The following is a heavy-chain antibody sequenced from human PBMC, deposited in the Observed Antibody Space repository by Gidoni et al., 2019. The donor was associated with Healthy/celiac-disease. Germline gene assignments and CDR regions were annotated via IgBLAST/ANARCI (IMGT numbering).Heavy chain of an antibody. J-gene: IGHJ4*02. CDR2: ISSSSSYI. V-gene: IGHV3-21*01. Sequence: EVQLVESGGGLVKPGASLSLSCAASGFTFRSYSMNWVRQAPGKGRECVSSISSSSSYIYYADSVKGRFTISRDNAKNSLYLQMNSLRAEDTAVYYCARDLAYCSGGSCYDTYDYWGQGTLVTVSS. CDR1: GFTFRSYS. D-gene: IGHD2-15*01. CDR3: ARDLAYCSGGSCYDTYDY.